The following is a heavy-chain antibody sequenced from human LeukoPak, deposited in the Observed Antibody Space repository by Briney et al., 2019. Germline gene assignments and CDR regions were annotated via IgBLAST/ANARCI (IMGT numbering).Heavy chain of an antibody. CDR3: ARVPTYYYYMDV. J-gene: IGHJ6*03. CDR2: ISYDGSNK. V-gene: IGHV3-30*04. Sequence: TGGSLRLSCAASGFTLSSYAMHWVRQAPGKGLEWVAFISYDGSNKYYADSVKGRFTISRDNSKNTLYLQMNSLRAEDTAVYYCARVPTYYYYMDVWGKGTTVTVSS. CDR1: GFTLSSYA.